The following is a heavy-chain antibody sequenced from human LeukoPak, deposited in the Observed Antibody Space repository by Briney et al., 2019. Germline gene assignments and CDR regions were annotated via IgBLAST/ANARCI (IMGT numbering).Heavy chain of an antibody. J-gene: IGHJ4*02. Sequence: SETLSLTCTVSGGSISSCYWSWIRQPPGKGLEWIGYIYTSGSTNYNPSLKSRVTISVDTSKNQFSLKLSSVTAADTAVYYCARLDYDFWSGYSLFDYWGQGTLVTVSS. CDR1: GGSISSCY. V-gene: IGHV4-4*09. CDR2: IYTSGST. CDR3: ARLDYDFWSGYSLFDY. D-gene: IGHD3-3*01.